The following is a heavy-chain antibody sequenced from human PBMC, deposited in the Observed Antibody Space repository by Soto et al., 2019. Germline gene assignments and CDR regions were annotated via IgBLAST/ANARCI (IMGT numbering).Heavy chain of an antibody. D-gene: IGHD1-1*01. CDR1: VFSPHAGKMG. CDR3: ARMNAGSYPFYCAMDV. J-gene: IGHJ6*02. Sequence: PTVTVTLTCTASVFSPHAGKMGVSWIRQPPGKALEWLAHIFSDNERSYSTSLQGRLTISKDTSGSQVVLSMTNVDPVDTATYYCARMNAGSYPFYCAMDVLGQGT. CDR2: IFSDNER. V-gene: IGHV2-26*01.